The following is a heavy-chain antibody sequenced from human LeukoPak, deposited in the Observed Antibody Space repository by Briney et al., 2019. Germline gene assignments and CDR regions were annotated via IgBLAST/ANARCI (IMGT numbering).Heavy chain of an antibody. Sequence: GVSLRLSCVVSGITLSNYGMSWVRQAPGKGLEWVSGISERGGSTNYADSVKGRFTISRDNSKNTLYLQMNSLRAEDTAVYYCASVVVVAATNFDYWGQGTLVTVSS. CDR3: ASVVVVAATNFDY. D-gene: IGHD2-15*01. CDR2: ISERGGST. J-gene: IGHJ4*02. CDR1: GITLSNYG. V-gene: IGHV3-23*01.